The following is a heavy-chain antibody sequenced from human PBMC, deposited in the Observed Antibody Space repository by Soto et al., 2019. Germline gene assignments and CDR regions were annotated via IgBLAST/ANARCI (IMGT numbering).Heavy chain of an antibody. CDR2: ISTSGSTI. J-gene: IGHJ6*02. CDR3: ARDNSPAGMDV. D-gene: IGHD6-13*01. Sequence: EVQLVESGGSLAQPGGSLRLSCAASGFTFSSYEMIWVRQAPGKGLEWVSYISTSGSTIYYADSVKGRFTISRDNAKNSLHLQMHSLRAEDTAVYFCARDNSPAGMDVWAQGTTVTVSS. V-gene: IGHV3-48*03. CDR1: GFTFSSYE.